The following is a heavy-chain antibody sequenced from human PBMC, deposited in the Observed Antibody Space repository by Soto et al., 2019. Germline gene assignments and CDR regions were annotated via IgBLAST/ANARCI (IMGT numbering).Heavy chain of an antibody. CDR1: GGSTSSADYY. V-gene: IGHV4-30-4*01. CDR3: ARGADSPYYYDSSGYYFIDY. Sequence: QVQLQESGPGLVKPSQTLSLTCTVSGGSTSSADYYWSWIRQPPGKGLEWIWYIYYSGSTHYKPSLKSRTTISIDTSKNQFSLKLSSVTAADTAVYYCARGADSPYYYDSSGYYFIDYWGQGTLVTVSS. CDR2: IYYSGST. J-gene: IGHJ4*02. D-gene: IGHD3-22*01.